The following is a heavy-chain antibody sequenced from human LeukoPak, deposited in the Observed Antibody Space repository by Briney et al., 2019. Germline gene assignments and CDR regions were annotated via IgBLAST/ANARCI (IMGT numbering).Heavy chain of an antibody. V-gene: IGHV5-10-1*01. CDR2: IDPVDSYT. CDR1: GSSVISYW. D-gene: IGHD3-22*01. J-gene: IGHJ3*02. Sequence: GESLKSSGKGSGSSVISYWSSWVRQIPGKGLERMGKIDPVDSYTKYSPSFQGHVTISADKSTSTVYLQWRNLKAADTAMYSCARHGGFDRGSNVLDIWGQGTMVTVSS. CDR3: ARHGGFDRGSNVLDI.